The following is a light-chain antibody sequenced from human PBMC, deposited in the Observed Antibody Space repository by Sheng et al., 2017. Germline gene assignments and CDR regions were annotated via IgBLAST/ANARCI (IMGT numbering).Light chain of an antibody. V-gene: IGLV2-14*02. J-gene: IGLJ3*02. CDR3: SSYTSSSTLV. Sequence: QSALTQPASVSGSPGQSITISCAGTSSDVGSYNLVSWYQQYPGKAPKLMIYEGSKRPSGISSRFSGSKSGNTASLTISGLQAEDEADYYCSSYTSSSTLVFGGGTKLTVL. CDR2: EGS. CDR1: SSDVGSYNL.